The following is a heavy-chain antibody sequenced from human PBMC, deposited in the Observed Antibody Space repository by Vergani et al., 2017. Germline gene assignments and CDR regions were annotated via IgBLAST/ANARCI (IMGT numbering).Heavy chain of an antibody. J-gene: IGHJ6*03. CDR2: ISSSGSTI. D-gene: IGHD6-13*01. V-gene: IGHV3-11*04. CDR1: GFTFSDYY. Sequence: QVQLVESGGGLVKPGGSLRLSCAASGFTFSDYYMSWIRQAPGKGLEWVSYISSSGSTIYYADSVKGRFTISRDNAKNSLYLQMNSLRAEDTAVYYCARESIAAAGRSRDYYYYYMDVWGKGTTVTVSS. CDR3: ARESIAAAGRSRDYYYYYMDV.